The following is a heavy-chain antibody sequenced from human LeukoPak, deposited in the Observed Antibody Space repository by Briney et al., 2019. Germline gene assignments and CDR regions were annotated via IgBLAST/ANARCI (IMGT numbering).Heavy chain of an antibody. Sequence: GGSLRLSCAASGFTFSSYEMNWVRQAPGKGLEWVSSISSSSSYIYYADSVKGRFTISRDNAKNSLYLQMNSLRAEDTAVYYCARDSLWFGEGEGYFDYWGQGTLVTVSS. D-gene: IGHD3-10*01. V-gene: IGHV3-21*01. CDR2: ISSSSSYI. J-gene: IGHJ4*02. CDR3: ARDSLWFGEGEGYFDY. CDR1: GFTFSSYE.